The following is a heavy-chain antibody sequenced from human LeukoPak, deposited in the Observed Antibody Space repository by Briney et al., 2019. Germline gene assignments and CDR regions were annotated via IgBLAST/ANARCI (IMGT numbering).Heavy chain of an antibody. CDR1: GFTFSSYA. CDR2: ISGSGGST. Sequence: GGSLRLSCAASGFTFSSYAMSWVRQAPGKGLEWVSAISGSGGSTYYADSVKGRFAISRDNSKNTLYLQMNSLRAEDTAVYYCAKVGYSISSGWFDPWGQGTLVTVSS. CDR3: AKVGYSISSGWFDP. D-gene: IGHD6-6*01. V-gene: IGHV3-23*01. J-gene: IGHJ5*02.